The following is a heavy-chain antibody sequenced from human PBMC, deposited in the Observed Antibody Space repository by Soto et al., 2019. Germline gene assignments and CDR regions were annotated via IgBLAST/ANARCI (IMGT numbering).Heavy chain of an antibody. V-gene: IGHV1-18*01. D-gene: IGHD3-22*01. J-gene: IGHJ6*02. CDR3: ARGGYYDSSGSRHYYYYGMNV. Sequence: GASVKVSCKASGYTFTSYGINWVRQAPGQGLERLGWISAYDGNTNYAQILQGRVSMTTDTSTNTAYMEVRSLRSDDTAVYYCARGGYYDSSGSRHYYYYGMNVWGQGTTVTVS. CDR1: GYTFTSYG. CDR2: ISAYDGNT.